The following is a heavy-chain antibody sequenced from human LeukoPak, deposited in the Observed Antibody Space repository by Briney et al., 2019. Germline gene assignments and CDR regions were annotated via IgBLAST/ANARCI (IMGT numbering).Heavy chain of an antibody. V-gene: IGHV3-7*01. D-gene: IGHD3-3*01. J-gene: IGHJ6*03. CDR1: GFTFSSYW. Sequence: GGSLRLSCAASGFTFSSYWMSWVRQAPGKGLEWVANIKQDGSEKYYVDSVKGRFTISRDNAKNSLYLQMNSLRAEDTAVYYCAREVTIFGVVVYYYMDVWGKGTTVTASS. CDR3: AREVTIFGVVVYYYMDV. CDR2: IKQDGSEK.